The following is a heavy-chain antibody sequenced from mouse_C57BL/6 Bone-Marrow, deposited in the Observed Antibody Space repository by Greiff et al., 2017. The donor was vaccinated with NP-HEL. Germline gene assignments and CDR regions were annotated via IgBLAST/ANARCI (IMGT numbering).Heavy chain of an antibody. V-gene: IGHV14-4*01. Sequence: VQLKQSGAELVRPGASVKLSCTASGFNIKDDYMHWVKQRPEQGLEWIGWIDPENGDTEYASKFQGKATITADTSSNTAYLQLSSLTSEDTAVYYCTTRYRYFDVWGTGTTVTVSS. D-gene: IGHD1-1*01. J-gene: IGHJ1*03. CDR1: GFNIKDDY. CDR2: IDPENGDT. CDR3: TTRYRYFDV.